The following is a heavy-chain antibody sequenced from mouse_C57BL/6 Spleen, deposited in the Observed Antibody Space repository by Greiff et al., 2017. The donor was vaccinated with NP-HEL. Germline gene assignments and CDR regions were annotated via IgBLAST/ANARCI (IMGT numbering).Heavy chain of an antibody. V-gene: IGHV14-1*01. D-gene: IGHD1-1*01. CDR1: GFNIKDYY. CDR2: IDPEDGDT. CDR3: TTCGSSAWFAY. J-gene: IGHJ3*01. Sequence: EVQLQQSGAELVRPGASVKLSCTASGFNIKDYYMHWVKQRPEQGLEWIGRIDPEDGDTEYAPKFQGKATMTADTSSNTAYLQLSSLTSEDTAVYYCTTCGSSAWFAYWGQGTLVTVSA.